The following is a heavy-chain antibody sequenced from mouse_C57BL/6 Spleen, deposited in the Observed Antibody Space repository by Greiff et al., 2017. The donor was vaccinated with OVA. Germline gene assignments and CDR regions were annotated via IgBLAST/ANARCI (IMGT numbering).Heavy chain of an antibody. Sequence: QVQLQQSGAELVRPGTSVKVSCKASGYAFTNYLIEWVKQRPGQGLEWIGVINPGSGGTNYNEKFKGKATLTADKSSSTAYMQLSSLTSEDSAVYFCARWSELGFDYWGQGTTLTVSS. D-gene: IGHD4-1*01. CDR3: ARWSELGFDY. CDR1: GYAFTNYL. V-gene: IGHV1-54*01. CDR2: INPGSGGT. J-gene: IGHJ2*01.